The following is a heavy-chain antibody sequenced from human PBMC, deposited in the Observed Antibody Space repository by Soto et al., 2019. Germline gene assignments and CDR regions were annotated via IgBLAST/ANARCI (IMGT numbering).Heavy chain of an antibody. V-gene: IGHV1-58*02. D-gene: IGHD6-13*01. CDR1: GFTFTSSA. J-gene: IGHJ6*02. Sequence: QMQLVQSGPEVKKPGTSVKVSCKASGFTFTSSAMQWVRQARGQRLEWIGWIVVGSGNTNYAQKFQERVTITRDMSXSXVYMELSSLRSEDTAVYYCAAGGIAAAVGYYYGMDVWGQGTTVTVSS. CDR3: AAGGIAAAVGYYYGMDV. CDR2: IVVGSGNT.